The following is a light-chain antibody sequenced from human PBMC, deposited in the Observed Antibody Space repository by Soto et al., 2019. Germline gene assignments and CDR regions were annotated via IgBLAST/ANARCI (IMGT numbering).Light chain of an antibody. CDR3: PQFGNSART. Sequence: EIVLTQSPGTLSLSPGERATLSCRASQSVSSTDLVWYQQKPGQAPRLLIYGASTRATGIPDRFSGSGSGTDFTLTISRLEPEDFAVYYCPQFGNSARTFGQGTEVEVK. J-gene: IGKJ1*01. CDR2: GAS. CDR1: QSVSSTD. V-gene: IGKV3-20*01.